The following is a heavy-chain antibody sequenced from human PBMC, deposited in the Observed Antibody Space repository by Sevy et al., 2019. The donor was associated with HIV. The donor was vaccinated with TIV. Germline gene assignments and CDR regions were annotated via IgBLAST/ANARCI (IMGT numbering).Heavy chain of an antibody. CDR2: ISGSVGST. V-gene: IGHV3-23*01. J-gene: IGHJ4*02. D-gene: IGHD6-19*01. CDR3: AKGGSGWYEFDY. CDR1: GFTFSSYA. Sequence: GVSLRLSCAASGFTFSSYALSWVRQAPGKGLEWVSTISGSVGSTYYAGSVKGRFTISRDTSKNTLYLQMNTLRADDTAVYFCAKGGSGWYEFDYWGQGTLVTVSS.